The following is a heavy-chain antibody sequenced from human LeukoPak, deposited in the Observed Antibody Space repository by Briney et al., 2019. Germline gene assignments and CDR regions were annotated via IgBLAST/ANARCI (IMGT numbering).Heavy chain of an antibody. J-gene: IGHJ6*02. CDR2: IKQDGSEK. Sequence: GGSLRLSCTASGLTFSSYWMSWVRQAPGKGLEWVANIKQDGSEKHYVDSVKGRFTISRDNAKNSLYLQMNSLRAEDTAVYYCARDDIVVAPAAIYSYGMDVWGQGTTVTVSS. CDR1: GLTFSSYW. CDR3: ARDDIVVAPAAIYSYGMDV. V-gene: IGHV3-7*01. D-gene: IGHD2-2*01.